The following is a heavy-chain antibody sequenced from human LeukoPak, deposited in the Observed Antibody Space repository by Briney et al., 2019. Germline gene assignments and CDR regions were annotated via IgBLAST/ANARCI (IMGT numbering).Heavy chain of an antibody. CDR1: GYTFTGHY. V-gene: IGHV1-2*02. Sequence: ASVKVSCKASGYTFTGHYMHWVRQAPGQGLEWMGWINPNRGGTNFAQKFQGRVTMTRDTSITTAYMELSRLRSDDTAVYYCARGVSGEYYYYYMDVWGKGTTVTVSS. CDR2: INPNRGGT. D-gene: IGHD3-10*01. CDR3: ARGVSGEYYYYYMDV. J-gene: IGHJ6*03.